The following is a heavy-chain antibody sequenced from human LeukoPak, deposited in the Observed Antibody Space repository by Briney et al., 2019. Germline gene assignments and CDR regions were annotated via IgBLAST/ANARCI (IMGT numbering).Heavy chain of an antibody. CDR3: AKDNRYDYVWGTYRPNDY. D-gene: IGHD3-16*02. J-gene: IGHJ4*02. Sequence: GGSLRLSCAASGFTFSNFGMYWVRQAPGKGLEWVAFIRSDGSNKYSADSVKGRFTISRDNSKNTLYLQMSSLRAEDTAVYYCAKDNRYDYVWGTYRPNDYWGQGTLVTVSS. CDR2: IRSDGSNK. CDR1: GFTFSNFG. V-gene: IGHV3-30*02.